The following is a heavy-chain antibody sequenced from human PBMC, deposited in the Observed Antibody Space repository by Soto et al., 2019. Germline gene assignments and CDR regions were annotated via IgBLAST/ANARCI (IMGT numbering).Heavy chain of an antibody. J-gene: IGHJ4*02. Sequence: QLQLQESGPVLVTPSETLSLTCTVSGGSISSRSYYWGWIRQPPGKGLEWIGSIYYSGSTYYNPSLKIRVTISVDTSKTQFSLKLSSVTAAATAVYYCASQAWIQLWTFYYWGQGTLFTVSS. CDR2: IYYSGST. CDR1: GGSISSRSYY. V-gene: IGHV4-39*01. CDR3: ASQAWIQLWTFYY. D-gene: IGHD5-18*01.